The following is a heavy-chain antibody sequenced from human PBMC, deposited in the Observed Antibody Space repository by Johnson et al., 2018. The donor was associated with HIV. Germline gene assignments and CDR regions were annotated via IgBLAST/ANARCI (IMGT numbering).Heavy chain of an antibody. J-gene: IGHJ3*02. CDR2: SRNKANTYTT. Sequence: VQLVESGGGVVQPGRSLRLSCEASGFTFSDHYMDWVRQAPGKGLEWVGRSRNKANTYTTEYAVSVKGRFTISRDDSKNSLYLQMNRLRADDTAVYYCAGGRGWVTLNAFDMWGQGTLVTVSS. D-gene: IGHD4-23*01. CDR3: AGGRGWVTLNAFDM. V-gene: IGHV3-72*01. CDR1: GFTFSDHY.